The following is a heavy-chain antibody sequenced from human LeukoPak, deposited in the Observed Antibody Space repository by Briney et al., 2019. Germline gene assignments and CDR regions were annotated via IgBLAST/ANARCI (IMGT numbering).Heavy chain of an antibody. V-gene: IGHV3-21*01. J-gene: IGHJ4*02. CDR3: ARGGRTTAELIDY. CDR1: GFTFSNCS. D-gene: IGHD4-17*01. Sequence: GGSLRLSCAASGFTFSNCSMNWVRQAPGKGLEGVSSISSSSSFIYYADSVKGRFTISRDNAKNSLYLQMNSLRAEDTAVYYCARGGRTTAELIDYWGQGTLVTVSS. CDR2: ISSSSSFI.